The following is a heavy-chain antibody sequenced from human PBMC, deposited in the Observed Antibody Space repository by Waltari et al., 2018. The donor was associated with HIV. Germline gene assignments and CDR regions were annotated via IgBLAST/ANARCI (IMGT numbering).Heavy chain of an antibody. D-gene: IGHD2-8*02. CDR3: ARWCWGYRWTCDAFDI. Sequence: QVHLQQWGAGLLKPSETLSLTCAVYGGSFSGYSWSWLRKSPGKGLEWIGEIKNGGNTNYNPSLKSRVIISQDTSKNQFSLKVTSVTAADTAVYYCARWCWGYRWTCDAFDIWGQGTMVTVSS. V-gene: IGHV4-34*02. CDR1: GGSFSGYS. J-gene: IGHJ3*02. CDR2: IKNGGNT.